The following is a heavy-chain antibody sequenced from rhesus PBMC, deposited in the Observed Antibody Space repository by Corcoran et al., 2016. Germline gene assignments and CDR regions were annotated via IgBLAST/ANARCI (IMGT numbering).Heavy chain of an antibody. CDR3: ARTPEVGGYNRFDV. Sequence: QLQLQESGPGLVKPSETLSLTCAVSGGSISSNFWTWIRQPPGQGLEWIGRISQCGGTTDYSPSLRSRVTISRDTSRNHFSLKLTSVTAADTAVYYCARTPEVGGYNRFDVWGPGVLVSVSS. V-gene: IGHV4-173*01. CDR2: ISQCGGTT. J-gene: IGHJ5-1*01. CDR1: GGSISSNF. D-gene: IGHD2-21*01.